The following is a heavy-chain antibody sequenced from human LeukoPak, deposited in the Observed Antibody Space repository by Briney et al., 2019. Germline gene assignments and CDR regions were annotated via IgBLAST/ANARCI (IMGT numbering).Heavy chain of an antibody. J-gene: IGHJ4*02. CDR1: GFTFSVYS. CDR2: ISSSSNSI. Sequence: GGSLRLSCAVSGFTFSVYSMNWVRQAPGKGLEWVSSISSSSNSIYYADSVKGRFTISRDNAKNSLFLHMNSLRAEDTAVYYCAKDRLSNFYFDYWGQGTLVTVSS. D-gene: IGHD4-11*01. V-gene: IGHV3-21*04. CDR3: AKDRLSNFYFDY.